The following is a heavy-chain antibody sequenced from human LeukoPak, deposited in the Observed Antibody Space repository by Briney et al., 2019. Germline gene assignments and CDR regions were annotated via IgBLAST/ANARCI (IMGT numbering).Heavy chain of an antibody. Sequence: PGWSLRLSCAASGFTFSDYGMHWVRQAPGKGLEWVTVISYDGSKKYYVDSVKGRFTISRDNSKNTLYLQMNSLRVEDPAVYYCARGGAHSSSNCDYWGQGTLVTVSS. J-gene: IGHJ4*02. CDR1: GFTFSDYG. V-gene: IGHV3-30*03. CDR3: ARGGAHSSSNCDY. D-gene: IGHD6-13*01. CDR2: ISYDGSKK.